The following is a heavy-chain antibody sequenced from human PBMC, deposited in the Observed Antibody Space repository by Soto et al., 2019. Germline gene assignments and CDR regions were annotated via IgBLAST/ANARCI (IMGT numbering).Heavy chain of an antibody. D-gene: IGHD2-2*01. Sequence: PSETLSLTCAVSGGSISSSNWWSWVRQPPGKGLEWIGEIYHSGSTNYNPSLKSRVTISVDKSKNQFSLKLSSVTAADTAVYYCARSEGGYCSSTSCLYYYYYYGMDVWGQGTTVTVSS. J-gene: IGHJ6*02. CDR1: GGSISSSNW. CDR3: ARSEGGYCSSTSCLYYYYYYGMDV. V-gene: IGHV4-4*02. CDR2: IYHSGST.